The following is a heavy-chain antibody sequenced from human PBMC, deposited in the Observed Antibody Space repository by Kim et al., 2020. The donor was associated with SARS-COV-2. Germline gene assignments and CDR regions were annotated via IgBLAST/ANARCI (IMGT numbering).Heavy chain of an antibody. CDR3: ARRSYYGSASYRNEQENDAFDI. Sequence: ASVKVSCKASGYTFTSNTIHWVRQAPGQRLEWMGWINTGNGHTKYSQHFQGRVTNTRDTSASTVYMELSSLRSEDTAVYYCARRSYYGSASYRNEQENDAFDIWGQGTTVTVSS. CDR1: GYTFTSNT. CDR2: INTGNGHT. D-gene: IGHD3-10*01. V-gene: IGHV1-3*04. J-gene: IGHJ3*02.